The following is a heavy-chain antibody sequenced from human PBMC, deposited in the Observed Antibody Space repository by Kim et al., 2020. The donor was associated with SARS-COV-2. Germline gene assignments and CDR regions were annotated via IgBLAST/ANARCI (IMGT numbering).Heavy chain of an antibody. Sequence: SETLSLTCAVYGGSFSGYYWSWIRQPPGKGLEWIGEINHSGSTNYNPSLKSRVTISVDTSKNQFSLKLSSVTAADTAVYYCARGRRGEITIFGVVIGRHWCDPWGQGTLVTVSS. CDR3: ARGRRGEITIFGVVIGRHWCDP. CDR2: INHSGST. CDR1: GGSFSGYY. D-gene: IGHD3-3*01. V-gene: IGHV4-34*01. J-gene: IGHJ5*02.